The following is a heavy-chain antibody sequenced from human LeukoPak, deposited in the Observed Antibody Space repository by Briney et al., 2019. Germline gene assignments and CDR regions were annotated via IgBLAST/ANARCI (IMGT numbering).Heavy chain of an antibody. CDR1: GFTFSTYE. D-gene: IGHD6-6*01. V-gene: IGHV3-23*01. J-gene: IGHJ4*02. CDR2: ISGSGEST. CDR3: ARDSPRGQLGFDY. Sequence: GGSLRLSCAASGFTFSTYEMNWVRQAPGRGLEWVSTISGSGESTYYADSVKGRFTISRDNSKNTVYLQLNSLRAEDTAVYYCARDSPRGQLGFDYWGQGTLVTVSS.